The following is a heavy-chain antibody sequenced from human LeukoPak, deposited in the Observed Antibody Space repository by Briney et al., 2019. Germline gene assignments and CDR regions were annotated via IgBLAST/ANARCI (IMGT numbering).Heavy chain of an antibody. V-gene: IGHV7-4-1*02. CDR1: GYTFTSYA. D-gene: IGHD3-10*01. CDR3: ATSGEGWFGELFAVDY. Sequence: GASVKVSCKASGYTFTSYAMNWVRQAPGQGLEWMGWINTNTGNPTYAQGFTGRFVFSLDTSVSTAYLQISSLKAEDTAVYYCATSGEGWFGELFAVDYWGQGTLVTVSS. CDR2: INTNTGNP. J-gene: IGHJ4*02.